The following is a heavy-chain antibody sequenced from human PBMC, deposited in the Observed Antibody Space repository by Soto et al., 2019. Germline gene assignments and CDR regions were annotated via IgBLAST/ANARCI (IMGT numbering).Heavy chain of an antibody. V-gene: IGHV3-21*06. CDR1: GFTFSSYS. CDR3: ARDLGLCSGRSCYYYYGMDV. CDR2: ISSSSSPI. Sequence: GGSLRLSCVASGFTFSSYSMNWVRQAPGKGLEWVSSISSSSSPIYYADSLKGRFTISRDNAKNSLYLQLNSLRAEDTAVYYCARDLGLCSGRSCYYYYGMDVWGQGTTVTVSS. J-gene: IGHJ6*02. D-gene: IGHD2-15*01.